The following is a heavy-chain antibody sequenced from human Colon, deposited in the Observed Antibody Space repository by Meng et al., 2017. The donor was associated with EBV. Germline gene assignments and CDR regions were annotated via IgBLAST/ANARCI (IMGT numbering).Heavy chain of an antibody. J-gene: IGHJ4*02. D-gene: IGHD4-17*01. CDR3: ARRTTVNLRSFDS. CDR1: GGSFSGYY. Sequence: QGQIQTWGAGVLKPSETLSLPCAVSGGSFSGYYWSWIRQAPGKGLEWIGEINHSGSTKFNPSLESRVSISVDTSENQVSLKLTSVTAADTAVYYCARRTTVNLRSFDSWGQGTLVTVSS. V-gene: IGHV4-34*01. CDR2: INHSGST.